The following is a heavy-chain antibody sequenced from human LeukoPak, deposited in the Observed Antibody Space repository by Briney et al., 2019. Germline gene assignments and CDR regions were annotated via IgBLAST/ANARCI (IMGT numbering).Heavy chain of an antibody. J-gene: IGHJ5*02. D-gene: IGHD3-10*01. CDR1: GYTFTSYY. Sequence: ASVKVSRKASGYTFTSYYMHWVRQAPGQGLEWMGIINPSGGSTSYAQKFQGRVTMTRDTSTSTVYMELSSLRSEDTAVYYCARDRITMVRRPANWFDPWGQGTLVTVSS. V-gene: IGHV1-46*01. CDR3: ARDRITMVRRPANWFDP. CDR2: INPSGGST.